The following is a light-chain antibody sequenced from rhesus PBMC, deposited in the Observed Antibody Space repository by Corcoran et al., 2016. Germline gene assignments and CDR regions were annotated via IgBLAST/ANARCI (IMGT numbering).Light chain of an antibody. CDR1: QSVGSY. CDR2: GAS. CDR3: QQSSNLVT. J-gene: IGKJ3*01. V-gene: IGKV3-24*04. Sequence: ETVVTQSPATLSLSPGERATLSCRASQSVGSYFAWYQQKPGKAPRPLIYGASSRANGIPDRFSGSGSGTDCTLTISRLEPEDVGVYYCQQSSNLVTFGPGTKLDIK.